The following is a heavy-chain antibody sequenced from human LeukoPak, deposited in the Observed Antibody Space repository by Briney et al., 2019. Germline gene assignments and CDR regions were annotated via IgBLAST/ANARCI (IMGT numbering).Heavy chain of an antibody. J-gene: IGHJ4*02. CDR2: IYHRGNI. V-gene: IGHV4-59*12. Sequence: PSETLSLTCTVSGGSISSYYWSWTRQPPGKGLEWLGEIYHRGNIDYNPSFKSRITISVDKSKNQFSLKLSSVTAADTAVYYCARDRVASPWYYFDSWGQGTLVTVS. CDR1: GGSISSYY. CDR3: ARDRVASPWYYFDS. D-gene: IGHD3-3*02.